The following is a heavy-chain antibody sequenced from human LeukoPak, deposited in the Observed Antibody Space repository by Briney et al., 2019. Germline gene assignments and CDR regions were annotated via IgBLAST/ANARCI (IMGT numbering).Heavy chain of an antibody. D-gene: IGHD4-17*01. CDR1: GFTFSNYA. Sequence: GGSLRLSCVASGFTFSNYAMIWVRQAPGKGLEWVSAIRGSGDSTLYADSVKGRFTISRDNSKDTLYLQMNGLRGDDTAVYYCARDPNGDYFGAFDFLGQGTMVSVSS. CDR3: ARDPNGDYFGAFDF. J-gene: IGHJ3*01. CDR2: IRGSGDST. V-gene: IGHV3-23*01.